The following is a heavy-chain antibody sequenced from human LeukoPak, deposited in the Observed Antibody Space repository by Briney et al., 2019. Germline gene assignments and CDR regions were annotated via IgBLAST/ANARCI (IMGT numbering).Heavy chain of an antibody. CDR2: ISGSGGST. D-gene: IGHD3-10*01. J-gene: IGHJ5*02. CDR1: GFTFSSYA. CDR3: AKGPRITMVRGVITRSNWFDP. Sequence: GGSLRLSCAASGFTFSSYAMSWVRQAPGKGLEWVSAISGSGGSTYYADSVKGRFTISRDNSKNTLYLQMNSLRAEDTAVYYCAKGPRITMVRGVITRSNWFDPWGQGTLVTVSS. V-gene: IGHV3-23*01.